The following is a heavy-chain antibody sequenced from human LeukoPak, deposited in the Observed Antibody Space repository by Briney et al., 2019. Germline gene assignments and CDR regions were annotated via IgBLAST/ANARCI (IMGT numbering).Heavy chain of an antibody. CDR1: GFTFSTYW. J-gene: IGHJ5*02. D-gene: IGHD3-22*01. CDR2: ISGDKSHT. CDR3: ATATFYATSGYFPS. Sequence: ESGGSLRLSCAGSGFTFSTYWIHWVRHAPGQGPVWVSGISGDKSHTAYADSVKGRFTISRDNAKNTLHLQMNSLRDEDTAVYYCATATFYATSGYFPSWGQGTLVTVSS. V-gene: IGHV3-74*01.